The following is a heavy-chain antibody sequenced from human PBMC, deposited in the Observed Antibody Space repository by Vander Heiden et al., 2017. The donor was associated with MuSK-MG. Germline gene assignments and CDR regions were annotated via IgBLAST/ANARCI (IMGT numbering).Heavy chain of an antibody. CDR2: MYSDGTT. Sequence: DVQPVESGGELIQAGGSLRLSWTAAWPAGRNNYMTWVRQAPGKGPEWVSIMYSDGTTYYAYAVKGRFTISRDTSKNTRSLQLNRVRDEDTAVYYFSRGYRGTWYLDLWCRGSLVTVSS. D-gene: IGHD2-15*01. CDR1: WPAGRNNY. CDR3: SRGYRGTWYLDL. V-gene: IGHV3-53*01. J-gene: IGHJ2*01.